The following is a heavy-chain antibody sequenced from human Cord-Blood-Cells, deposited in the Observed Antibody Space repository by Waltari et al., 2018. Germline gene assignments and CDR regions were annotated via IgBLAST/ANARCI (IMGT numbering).Heavy chain of an antibody. CDR1: GYTFTRYD. J-gene: IGHJ2*01. Sequence: QVQLVQSGAEVKKPGASVKVSYKASGYTFTRYDIHCVRQATGQVLRWIGWRNPNNGNTGDAQKVQGGVTITRNTSVRAAYMGLSCLRSEETAVYYCAGGVWYFDLWGHGTLVTVSS. CDR2: RNPNNGNT. CDR3: AGGVWYFDL. V-gene: IGHV1-8*03.